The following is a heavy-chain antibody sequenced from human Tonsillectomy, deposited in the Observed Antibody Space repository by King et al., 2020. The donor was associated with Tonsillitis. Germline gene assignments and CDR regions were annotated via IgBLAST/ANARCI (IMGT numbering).Heavy chain of an antibody. CDR2: IIPIFGTA. CDR3: ARERYCSSTSCYDPYYYYYYGMDV. D-gene: IGHD2-2*01. V-gene: IGHV1-69*01. J-gene: IGHJ6*02. Sequence: QLVQSGAEVKKPGSSVKVSCKASGGTFSSYAISWVRQAPGQGLEWMGGIIPIFGTANYAQKFQGRVTITADESTSTAYMELSSLRSEDTAVYYCARERYCSSTSCYDPYYYYYYGMDVWGQGTTVTVSS. CDR1: GGTFSSYA.